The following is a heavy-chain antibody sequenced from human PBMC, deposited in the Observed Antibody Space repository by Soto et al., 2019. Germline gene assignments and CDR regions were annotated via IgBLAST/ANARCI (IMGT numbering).Heavy chain of an antibody. CDR1: GGTFSRYS. CDR3: ASCLVTTYFYYYGMDV. Sequence: QVQLVQSGAEVKKPGSSVKVSCKASGGTFSRYSISWVRQAPGQGLEWMGGIVAVFGTTNYAQKFQGRVTITADESTSTVNMELRSLTSDDTAVYYCASCLVTTYFYYYGMDVWGQGTTVTVSS. V-gene: IGHV1-69*12. D-gene: IGHD4-17*01. J-gene: IGHJ6*02. CDR2: IVAVFGTT.